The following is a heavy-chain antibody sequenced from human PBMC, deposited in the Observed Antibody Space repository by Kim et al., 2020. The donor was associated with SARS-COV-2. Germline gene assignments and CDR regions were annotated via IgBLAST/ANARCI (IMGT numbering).Heavy chain of an antibody. V-gene: IGHV3-23*01. CDR2: ISGSGGST. CDR3: AKRKRGYSGYDPHYYYGMDV. D-gene: IGHD5-12*01. CDR1: GFTFSSYA. Sequence: GGSLRLSCAASGFTFSSYAMSWVRQAPGKGLEWVSAISGSGGSTYYADSVKGRFTISRDNSKNTLYLQMNSLRAEDTAVYYCAKRKRGYSGYDPHYYYGMDVWGQGTTVTVSS. J-gene: IGHJ6*02.